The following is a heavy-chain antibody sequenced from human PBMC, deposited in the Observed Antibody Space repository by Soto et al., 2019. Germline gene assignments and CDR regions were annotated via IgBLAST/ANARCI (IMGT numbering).Heavy chain of an antibody. CDR2: ISSSSSYT. CDR1: GFTFSSYS. Sequence: EVQLVESGGGLVKPGGSLRLSCAASGFTFSSYSMNWVRQAPGKGLEWVSCISSSSSYTYYADSVKGRFTISRDNAKNSLYLQMNILRAEDTAVYYCARDLHDYVSFRFDPWGQGTLVTVSS. J-gene: IGHJ5*02. D-gene: IGHD3-16*01. V-gene: IGHV3-21*01. CDR3: ARDLHDYVSFRFDP.